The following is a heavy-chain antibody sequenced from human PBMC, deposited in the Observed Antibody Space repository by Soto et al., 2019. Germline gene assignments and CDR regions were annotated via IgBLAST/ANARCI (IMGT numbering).Heavy chain of an antibody. CDR3: TRVRLGPTTRYFDY. Sequence: EVQLVESGGGLVQPGGSLRLSCAASGFTFSDHYMDWVRQAPGKGLEWIGRIKNKANSYRTEYTASVKGRFTISRDDSKNSLFLQMNSLKAEDPALYYCTRVRLGPTTRYFDYWGRGTLVSVSS. J-gene: IGHJ4*02. CDR2: IKNKANSYRT. V-gene: IGHV3-72*01. CDR1: GFTFSDHY. D-gene: IGHD1-26*01.